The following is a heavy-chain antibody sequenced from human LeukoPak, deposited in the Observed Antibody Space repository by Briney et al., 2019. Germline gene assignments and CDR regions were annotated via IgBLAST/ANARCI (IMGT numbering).Heavy chain of an antibody. D-gene: IGHD6-19*01. CDR2: IWYDGSNK. J-gene: IGHJ4*02. CDR1: GFTFSSYG. Sequence: GGSLRLSCAASGFTFSSYGMHWVRQDPGKGLEWVAVIWYDGSNKYYADSVKGRFTISRDNSKNTLYLQMNSLRAEDTAVYYCARAGSDYFDYWGQGTLVTVSS. V-gene: IGHV3-33*01. CDR3: ARAGSDYFDY.